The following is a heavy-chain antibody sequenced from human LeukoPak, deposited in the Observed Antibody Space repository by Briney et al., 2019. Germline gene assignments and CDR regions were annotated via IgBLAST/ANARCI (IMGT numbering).Heavy chain of an antibody. V-gene: IGHV3-53*01. CDR2: IYSGGST. Sequence: GGSLRLSCAASGFTVSSNYMSWVRQAPGKGLEWVSVIYSGGSTYYADSVKGRFTISRDNSKNTLYLQMNSLTAEDTAVYYCARDWSHRCFDYWGQGTLVTVSS. J-gene: IGHJ4*02. CDR1: GFTVSSNY. CDR3: ARDWSHRCFDY. D-gene: IGHD3-3*01.